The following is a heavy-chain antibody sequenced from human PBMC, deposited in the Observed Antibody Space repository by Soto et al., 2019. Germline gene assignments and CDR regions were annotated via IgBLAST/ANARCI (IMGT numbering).Heavy chain of an antibody. CDR2: ISPYTGNT. CDR3: VMVDNYVTPTPQDV. CDR1: GYIFVNYG. J-gene: IGHJ6*02. Sequence: QVQLVQSGDEVKKPGASVKVSCKASGYIFVNYGIAWVRQAPRQGLEWMGWISPYTGNTHSASKVQGRLTMTTDTSTSTAYMDLGSLTSDDTAGDYCVMVDNYVTPTPQDVWGQGTTVTVSS. D-gene: IGHD3-16*01. V-gene: IGHV1-18*01.